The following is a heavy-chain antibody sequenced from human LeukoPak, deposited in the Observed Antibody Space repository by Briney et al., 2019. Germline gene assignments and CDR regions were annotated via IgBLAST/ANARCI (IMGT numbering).Heavy chain of an antibody. J-gene: IGHJ3*02. CDR3: ARGHNWNYSSAFDI. CDR2: INWNGGST. D-gene: IGHD1-7*01. V-gene: IGHV3-20*04. Sequence: GGSLRLSCAASGFTLDDYGMSWVRQAPGKGLEWVSGINWNGGSTGYADSVKGRFTISRDNAKNSLFLQMNSLRAEDTALYYCARGHNWNYSSAFDIWGQGTLVTVSS. CDR1: GFTLDDYG.